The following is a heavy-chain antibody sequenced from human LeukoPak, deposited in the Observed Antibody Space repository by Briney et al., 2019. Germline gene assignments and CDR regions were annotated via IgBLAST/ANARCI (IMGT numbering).Heavy chain of an antibody. J-gene: IGHJ4*01. D-gene: IGHD5-12*01. CDR1: GFTFSNYW. V-gene: IGHV3-7*01. Sequence: PGGSLRLSCAASGFTFSNYWLNWVRQAPGKGLEWVATINQYGGEKYYVDSVKGGFTISRDNAKDSLYLQMNSLRAEDTAVYYCARDEGTSGYDLLDYWGQGTLVTVSS. CDR2: INQYGGEK. CDR3: ARDEGTSGYDLLDY.